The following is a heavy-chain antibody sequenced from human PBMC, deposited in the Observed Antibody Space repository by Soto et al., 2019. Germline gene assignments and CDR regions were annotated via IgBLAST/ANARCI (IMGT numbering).Heavy chain of an antibody. J-gene: IGHJ3*02. CDR3: ARGGVTTSGAFDI. Sequence: ETLSLTCAVYGGSFSGYYWSWIRQPPGKGLEWIGEINHSGSTNYNPSLKSRVTISVDTSKNQFSLKLSSVTAADTAVYYCARGGVTTSGAFDIWGQGTMVTVSS. CDR2: INHSGST. CDR1: GGSFSGYY. D-gene: IGHD4-17*01. V-gene: IGHV4-34*01.